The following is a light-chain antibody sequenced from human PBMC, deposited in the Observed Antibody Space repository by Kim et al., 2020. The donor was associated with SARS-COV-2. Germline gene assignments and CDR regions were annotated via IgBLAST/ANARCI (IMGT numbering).Light chain of an antibody. CDR3: HQRGSWPLT. CDR1: QSVSNY. Sequence: LSPGERATPSCRASQSVSNYLTWYQQKPGQAPRLLIHDASNRATGIPARFSGSGSGTDFTLTISSLEPEDFAVYYCHQRGSWPLTFGPGTKVDIK. V-gene: IGKV3-11*01. CDR2: DAS. J-gene: IGKJ3*01.